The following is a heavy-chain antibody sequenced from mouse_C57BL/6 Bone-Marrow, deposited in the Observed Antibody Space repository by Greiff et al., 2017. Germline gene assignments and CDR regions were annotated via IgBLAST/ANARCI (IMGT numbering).Heavy chain of an antibody. V-gene: IGHV1-63*01. J-gene: IGHJ3*01. D-gene: IGHD2-1*01. CDR2: IYPGGGYT. CDR3: ASYYGNVAWFAY. Sequence: VKLQESGAELVRPGTSVKMSCKASGYTFTNYWIGWAKQRPGHGLEWIGDIYPGGGYTNYNEKFKGKATLTADKSSSTAYMQFSSLTSEDSAIYYCASYYGNVAWFAYWGQGTLVTVSA. CDR1: GYTFTNYW.